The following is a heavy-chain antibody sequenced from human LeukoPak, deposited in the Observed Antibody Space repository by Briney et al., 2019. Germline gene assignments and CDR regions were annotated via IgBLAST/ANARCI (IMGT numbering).Heavy chain of an antibody. J-gene: IGHJ4*02. CDR1: GYTLTELS. D-gene: IGHD4-17*01. Sequence: ASVKVSCKVSGYTLTELSMHWVRQAPGQGLEWMGIINPSGGSTSYAQKFQGRVTMTRDMSTSTVYMELSSLRSEDTAVYYCARDHQYGDYDGTFDYWGQGTLVTVSS. V-gene: IGHV1-46*01. CDR3: ARDHQYGDYDGTFDY. CDR2: INPSGGST.